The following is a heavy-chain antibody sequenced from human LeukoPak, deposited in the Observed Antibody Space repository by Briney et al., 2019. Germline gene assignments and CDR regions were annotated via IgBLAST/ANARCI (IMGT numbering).Heavy chain of an antibody. CDR3: ARETRRLYYEDYYGMDV. D-gene: IGHD3-16*01. CDR2: INPSGGST. CDR1: GYTFTSYY. Sequence: GASVKVSCKASGYTFTSYYMHWVRQAPGQGLEWMGIINPSGGSTSYAQKFQGRVTMTRDTSTSTVYMELRSLRSDDTAVYYCARETRRLYYEDYYGMDVWGQGTTVTVSS. V-gene: IGHV1-46*01. J-gene: IGHJ6*02.